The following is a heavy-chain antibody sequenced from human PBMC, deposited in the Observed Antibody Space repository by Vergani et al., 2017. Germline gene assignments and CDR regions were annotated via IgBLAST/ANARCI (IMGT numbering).Heavy chain of an antibody. CDR2: IKSDGSIT. Sequence: EVQLVESGGGLIHPGGSLRLSCEGSGFSFSGYWMHWVRQSPEKGLVWVSRIKSDGSITNYADSVKGRFTISRDNAKNTLYLEMNSLRGDDTAIYYCVRARWSGTCFMSNWFDSWGQGTLVTVSS. J-gene: IGHJ5*01. CDR3: VRARWSGTCFMSNWFDS. CDR1: GFSFSGYW. V-gene: IGHV3-74*01. D-gene: IGHD3-3*01.